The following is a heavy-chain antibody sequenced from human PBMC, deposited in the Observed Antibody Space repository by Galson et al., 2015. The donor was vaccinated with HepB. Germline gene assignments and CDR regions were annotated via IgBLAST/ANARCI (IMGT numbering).Heavy chain of an antibody. J-gene: IGHJ6*02. CDR1: GFTFSSYS. D-gene: IGHD6-19*01. CDR3: ARDRVEPIEQWLYYYYYYGMDV. CDR2: ISSSSSYI. V-gene: IGHV3-21*01. Sequence: SLRLSCAASGFTFSSYSMNWVRQAPGKGLEWVSSISSSSSYIYYADSVEGRFTISRDNAKNSLYLQMNSLRAEDTAVYYCARDRVEPIEQWLYYYYYYGMDVWGQGTTVTVSS.